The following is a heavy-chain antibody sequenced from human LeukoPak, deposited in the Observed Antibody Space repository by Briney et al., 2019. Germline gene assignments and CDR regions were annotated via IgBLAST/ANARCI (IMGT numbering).Heavy chain of an antibody. V-gene: IGHV1-2*02. CDR3: ARAGGDYPYWFDP. D-gene: IGHD4-17*01. CDR1: GYTFTGYY. CDR2: INSNSGGT. Sequence: GASVKVSCKASGYTFTGYYMHWVRQAPGQGLEWMGWINSNSGGTNYAQKFQGRVTMTRDTSISTAYMELSRLRSDDTAVYYCARAGGDYPYWFDPWGQGTLVTVSS. J-gene: IGHJ5*02.